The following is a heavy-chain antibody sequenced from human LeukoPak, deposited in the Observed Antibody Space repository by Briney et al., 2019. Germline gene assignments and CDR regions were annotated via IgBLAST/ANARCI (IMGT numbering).Heavy chain of an antibody. V-gene: IGHV3-66*01. Sequence: PGRSLRLSCAASGFIVSSRHMSWVRQAPGKGLEWVSVIYSGGGTNYADSVKGRFTISRDNSKNTLYLQLNSLRAEDTAVYYCARDLYSSGPWGQGTLVTVSS. CDR3: ARDLYSSGP. CDR1: GFIVSSRH. J-gene: IGHJ5*02. CDR2: IYSGGGT. D-gene: IGHD3-22*01.